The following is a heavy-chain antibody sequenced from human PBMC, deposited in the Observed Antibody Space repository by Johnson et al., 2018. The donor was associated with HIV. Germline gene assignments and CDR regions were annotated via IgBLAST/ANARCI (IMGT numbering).Heavy chain of an antibody. CDR2: ISSSGSTI. J-gene: IGHJ3*02. V-gene: IGHV3-11*04. CDR3: AKDYYDSSGYLVGDAFDI. CDR1: GFTFSDYY. D-gene: IGHD3-22*01. Sequence: QVQLVESGGGLVKPGGSLRLSCAASGFTFSDYYMSWIRQAPGKGLEWVSYISSSGSTIYYADSVKGRFTISRDNAKNSLYLQMNSLRAEDTAVYYCAKDYYDSSGYLVGDAFDIWGQGTMVTVSS.